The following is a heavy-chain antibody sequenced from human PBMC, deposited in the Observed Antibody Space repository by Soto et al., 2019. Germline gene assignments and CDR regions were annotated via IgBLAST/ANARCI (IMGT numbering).Heavy chain of an antibody. CDR2: INPSGST. V-gene: IGHV4-34*01. J-gene: IGHJ4*02. CDR3: ARVGEYSSSSGNYFDF. Sequence: PSETLSLTCAVYGGSFGAYYGSWIRQPPGKGLEWIGEINPSGSTNYNPSLKSRVTLLVDTSKNQFSLKLSSVSAADTAVYYCARVGEYSSSSGNYFDFWGQGSLVTVSS. D-gene: IGHD6-6*01. CDR1: GGSFGAYY.